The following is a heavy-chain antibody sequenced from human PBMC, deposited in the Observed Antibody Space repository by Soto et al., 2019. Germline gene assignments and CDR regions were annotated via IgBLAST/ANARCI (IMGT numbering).Heavy chain of an antibody. CDR3: ARPQSWGYDFWSGYYREYYGMDV. CDR1: GYTFTSYG. Sequence: QVQLVQSGAEVKKPGASVKVSCKASGYTFTSYGISWVRQAPGQGLEWMGWISAYNGNTNYAQKLQGRVTMTTDTSTSTAYMELRSLRSDDTAVYYCARPQSWGYDFWSGYYREYYGMDVWGQRTTVTVSS. V-gene: IGHV1-18*01. D-gene: IGHD3-3*01. J-gene: IGHJ6*02. CDR2: ISAYNGNT.